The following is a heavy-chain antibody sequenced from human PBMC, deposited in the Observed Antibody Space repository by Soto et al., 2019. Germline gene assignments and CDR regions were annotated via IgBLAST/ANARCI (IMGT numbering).Heavy chain of an antibody. V-gene: IGHV4-34*01. CDR1: GGSFSGYY. D-gene: IGHD2-15*01. J-gene: IGHJ3*02. Sequence: SETLSLTCAVYGGSFSGYYWSWIRQPPGKGLEWIGEINHSGSTNYNPSLKSRVTISVDTSKNQFSLKLSSVTAADTAVYYCAREAPGDIVVVVAAPEARADAFDIWGQGTMVTVSS. CDR3: AREAPGDIVVVVAAPEARADAFDI. CDR2: INHSGST.